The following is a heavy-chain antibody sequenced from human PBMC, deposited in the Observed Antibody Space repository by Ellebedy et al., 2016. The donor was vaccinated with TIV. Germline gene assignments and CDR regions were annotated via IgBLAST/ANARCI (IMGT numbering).Heavy chain of an antibody. D-gene: IGHD4-17*01. J-gene: IGHJ6*02. Sequence: GESLKISCTASGFTFSSYEMNWVRQGPGMGLEWISYIDSGGSIYYADSVKGRFTISRDNAKSSLYLQMNSLRDEDTAIYYCARDRGPRSYGLDVWGQGTKVTVSS. CDR3: ARDRGPRSYGLDV. CDR2: IDSGGSI. V-gene: IGHV3-48*03. CDR1: GFTFSSYE.